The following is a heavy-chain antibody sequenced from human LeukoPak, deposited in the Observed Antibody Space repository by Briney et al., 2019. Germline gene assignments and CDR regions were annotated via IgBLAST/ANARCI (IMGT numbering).Heavy chain of an antibody. J-gene: IGHJ1*01. CDR3: ARSQWLVRYFQH. CDR1: GGSFSGYY. V-gene: IGHV4-34*01. CDR2: INHSGST. D-gene: IGHD6-19*01. Sequence: PSETLSLTCAVYGGSFSGYYWSWIRQPPGKGLEWIGEINHSGSTNYNPSLKSRVTISVDTSKNQFSLKLSSVTAADTAVYYCARSQWLVRYFQHWGQGTLVTVSS.